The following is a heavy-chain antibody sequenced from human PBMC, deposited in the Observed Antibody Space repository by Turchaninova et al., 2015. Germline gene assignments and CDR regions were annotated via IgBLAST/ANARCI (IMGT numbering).Heavy chain of an antibody. CDR1: GFSLNTYGVG. D-gene: IGHD3-10*01. Sequence: QITLKESGPTLVKPTQTLTLTCTFSGFSLNTYGVGVGWIRQPPGKALGWLALIYWDYDTPYSPSLKSRLTISKDTSTNQVVLTMTNMDPVDTATYYCAHRPMGGAFDIWGQGTMVTVSS. V-gene: IGHV2-5*02. J-gene: IGHJ3*02. CDR2: IYWDYDT. CDR3: AHRPMGGAFDI.